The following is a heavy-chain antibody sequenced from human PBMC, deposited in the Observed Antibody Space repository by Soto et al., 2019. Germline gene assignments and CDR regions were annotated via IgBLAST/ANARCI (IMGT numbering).Heavy chain of an antibody. CDR3: AKDQPTYYDYVWGSYRYPSYSYYGMDV. Sequence: GGSLRLSCAASGFTFSSYAMSWVRQAPGKGLEWVSAISGSGGSTYYADSVKGRFTISRDNSKNTLYLQMNSLRAEDTAVYYCAKDQPTYYDYVWGSYRYPSYSYYGMDVWGQGTTVTVSS. CDR1: GFTFSSYA. V-gene: IGHV3-23*01. D-gene: IGHD3-16*02. J-gene: IGHJ6*02. CDR2: ISGSGGST.